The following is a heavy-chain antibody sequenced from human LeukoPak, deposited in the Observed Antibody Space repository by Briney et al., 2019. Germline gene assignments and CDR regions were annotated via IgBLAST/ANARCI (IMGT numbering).Heavy chain of an antibody. CDR2: INPNSGGK. J-gene: IGHJ4*02. V-gene: IGHV1-2*02. CDR3: AREDKSIAARRYFDY. D-gene: IGHD6-6*01. Sequence: ASVTVSCKCSGYTFTGYYLHWVRQAPGQGVGWMGGINPNSGGKNYAQKFRGRVTMTRETSISTAYMELSSLRSDDTAVYYCAREDKSIAARRYFDYWGQGTLVTVSS. CDR1: GYTFTGYY.